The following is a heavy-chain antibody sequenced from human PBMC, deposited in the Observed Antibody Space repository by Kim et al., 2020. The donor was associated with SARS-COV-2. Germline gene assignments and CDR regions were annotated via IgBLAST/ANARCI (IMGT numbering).Heavy chain of an antibody. D-gene: IGHD5-12*01. Sequence: VKGRFTISRDNSKNTLYLQMNSLRAEDTAVYYCARDGLGYGGYYYYGMDVWGQGTTVTVSS. V-gene: IGHV3-30*07. CDR3: ARDGLGYGGYYYYGMDV. J-gene: IGHJ6*02.